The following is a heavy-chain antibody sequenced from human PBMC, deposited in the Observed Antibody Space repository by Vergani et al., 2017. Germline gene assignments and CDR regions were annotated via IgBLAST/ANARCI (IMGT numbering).Heavy chain of an antibody. Sequence: VQLVESGGGLIQPGGSLRLSCAASGFTVSSNYMSWVRQAPGKGLEWVSVIHSGGSTYNADFVKGRFTISRHNSKNTLYHQMNSLRAEDTAVYYCASEISGYXSGGSCLQAGYCYYMDVWGKGTTVTVSS. CDR3: ASEISGYXSGGSCLQAGYCYYMDV. D-gene: IGHD2-15*01. V-gene: IGHV3-53*04. J-gene: IGHJ6*03. CDR2: IHSGGST. CDR1: GFTVSSNY.